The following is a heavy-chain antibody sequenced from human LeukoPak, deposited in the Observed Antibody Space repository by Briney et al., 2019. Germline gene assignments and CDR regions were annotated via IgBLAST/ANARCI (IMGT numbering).Heavy chain of an antibody. CDR3: AQYFDYGGNSVYYGMDV. D-gene: IGHD4-23*01. CDR2: IRGKANTYAT. Sequence: PGRSLILSCAASGFTFSGSVMHWVRQASGKGLEWVGRIRGKANTYATTYAASVKDRFTISRDDSKNTAYLQMNSLKIEDTAVYYCAQYFDYGGNSVYYGMDVWGQGTTVTVSS. J-gene: IGHJ6*02. V-gene: IGHV3-73*01. CDR1: GFTFSGSV.